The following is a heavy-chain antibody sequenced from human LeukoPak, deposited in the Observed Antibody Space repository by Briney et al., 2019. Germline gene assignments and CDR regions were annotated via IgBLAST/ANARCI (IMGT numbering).Heavy chain of an antibody. Sequence: PGRSLRLSCATSGFTFDDYAMHWVRQAPGKGLEWVSSISWNGGRRDYADSVKGRFTISRDNAKNSLYLQMNSLRAEDTALYYCAKDTHSSGWYGMDVWGQGTTVTVSS. D-gene: IGHD6-19*01. V-gene: IGHV3-9*01. CDR3: AKDTHSSGWYGMDV. J-gene: IGHJ6*02. CDR2: ISWNGGRR. CDR1: GFTFDDYA.